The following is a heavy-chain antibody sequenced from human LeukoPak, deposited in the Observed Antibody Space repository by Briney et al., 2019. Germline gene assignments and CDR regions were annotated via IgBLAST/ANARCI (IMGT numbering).Heavy chain of an antibody. CDR3: ARASSDYVWGSYRSPHYYYGMDV. CDR2: IVPIFGTA. CDR1: GGTFSSYA. J-gene: IGHJ6*04. Sequence: ASVKVSCKASGGTFSSYAISWVRQAPGQGLEWMGGIVPIFGTANYAQKFQGRVTITADKSTSTAYMELSSLRSEDTAVYYCARASSDYVWGSYRSPHYYYGMDVWGKGTTVTVSS. D-gene: IGHD3-16*02. V-gene: IGHV1-69*06.